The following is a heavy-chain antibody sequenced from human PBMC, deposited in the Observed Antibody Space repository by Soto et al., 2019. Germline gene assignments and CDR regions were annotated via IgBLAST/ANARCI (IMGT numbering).Heavy chain of an antibody. D-gene: IGHD5-12*01. CDR1: GYTFTSYW. J-gene: IGHJ4*02. Sequence: EVQLVQSGAELKKPGESLRISCKVSGYTFTSYWISWVRQMPGKGLEWMGRIDPSESYTKYSPPFEGHVSISVDKSISTVYLQWSSLKAADTDMYYCASSRYSFGHSFDYWGKGTQVTVSS. CDR3: ASSRYSFGHSFDY. V-gene: IGHV5-10-1*03. CDR2: IDPSESYT.